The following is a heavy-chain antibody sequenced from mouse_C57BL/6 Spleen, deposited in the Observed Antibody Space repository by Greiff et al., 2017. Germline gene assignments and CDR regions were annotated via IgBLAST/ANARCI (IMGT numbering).Heavy chain of an antibody. CDR2: INPSNGGT. CDR1: GYTFTSYW. J-gene: IGHJ1*03. D-gene: IGHD1-1*01. CDR3: ARGAYYYGSSYYFDV. V-gene: IGHV1-53*01. Sequence: QVQLQQSGTELVKPGASVKLSCKASGYTFTSYWMHWVKQRPGQGLEWIGNINPSNGGTNYNEKFKSKATLTVDKSSSTAYMQLSSLTSEDSAVYYCARGAYYYGSSYYFDVWGTGTTVTVSS.